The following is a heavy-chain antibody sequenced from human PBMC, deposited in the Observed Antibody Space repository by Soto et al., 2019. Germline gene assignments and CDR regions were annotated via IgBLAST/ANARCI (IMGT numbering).Heavy chain of an antibody. D-gene: IGHD2-21*02. Sequence: QMQLVQSGPEVKKPGTSVKVSCKASGFTFTSSAMQWVRQARGQRLEWIGWIVVGSGNTNYAQKFQERVTITRDMSTSTAYMELSSLRSEDTAVYYCAADRWYCGGDCYTYYYGMDVWGQGTTVTVSS. CDR2: IVVGSGNT. CDR1: GFTFTSSA. J-gene: IGHJ6*02. CDR3: AADRWYCGGDCYTYYYGMDV. V-gene: IGHV1-58*02.